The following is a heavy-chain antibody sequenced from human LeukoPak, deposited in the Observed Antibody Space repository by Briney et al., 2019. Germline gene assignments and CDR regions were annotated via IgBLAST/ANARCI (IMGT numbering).Heavy chain of an antibody. CDR2: ISDDGRHN. CDR1: GFTFSTYA. D-gene: IGHD2-8*01. CDR3: ARVYLERLTAGYFDH. J-gene: IGHJ4*02. Sequence: PGGSLRLSCAASGFTFSTYAMNWVRQAPGKGLEWVAVISDDGRHNYYADSVEGRFTISRDNSKSTLYLQMNSLRDDDSAAYFCARVYLERLTAGYFDHWGQGTQVTVSP. V-gene: IGHV3-30*04.